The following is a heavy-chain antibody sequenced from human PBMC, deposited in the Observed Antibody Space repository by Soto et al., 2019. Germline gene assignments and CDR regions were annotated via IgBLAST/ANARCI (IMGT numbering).Heavy chain of an antibody. Sequence: EIQLVESGGGVIKPGESLTLSCAASGFTVKAAWMHWVRQTPGKGLEWVGLIRSQKDGGTTHYAAPVRDRFTISRDDSRNTLYLRMNSLKIEDTAVYYCTQLYRDDPWGQGKLVTVSS. CDR2: IRSQKDGGTT. CDR1: GFTVKAAW. V-gene: IGHV3-15*06. CDR3: TQLYRDDP. J-gene: IGHJ5*02. D-gene: IGHD3-10*01.